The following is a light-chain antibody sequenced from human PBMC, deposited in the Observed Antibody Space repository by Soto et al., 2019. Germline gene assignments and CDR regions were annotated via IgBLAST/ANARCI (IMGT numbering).Light chain of an antibody. CDR1: QSVSSH. CDR2: GAS. V-gene: IGKV3-15*01. Sequence: EIVMTQSPATLSVSPGERATLSCRASQSVSSHLDWYQQKPGQAPRLLIYGASTRATGIPARFSGSGSGTEFTLTISSLQSEDFAVEYCQQYNNWPWTFGQGTKVELK. J-gene: IGKJ1*01. CDR3: QQYNNWPWT.